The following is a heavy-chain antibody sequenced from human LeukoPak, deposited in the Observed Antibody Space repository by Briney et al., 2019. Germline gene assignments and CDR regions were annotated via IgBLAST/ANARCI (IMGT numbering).Heavy chain of an antibody. J-gene: IGHJ3*02. CDR3: ARAPGVLRYFDWLPDAFDI. CDR2: VFYSGST. D-gene: IGHD3-9*01. V-gene: IGHV4-59*01. Sequence: PSETLSLTCTVSGGSFSSYYWNWIRQSPGEGPEWIGFVFYSGSTNYNPSLKSRVTISVDTSKNQFSLKLSSVTAADTAVYYCARAPGVLRYFDWLPDAFDIWGQGTMVTVSS. CDR1: GGSFSSYY.